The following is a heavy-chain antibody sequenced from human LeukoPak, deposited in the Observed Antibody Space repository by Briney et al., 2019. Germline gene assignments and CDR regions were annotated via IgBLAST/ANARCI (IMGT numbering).Heavy chain of an antibody. V-gene: IGHV3-21*01. J-gene: IGHJ4*02. CDR3: ARDPPYYYDSSGFDY. CDR1: GFTFSSYS. Sequence: GGSLRLSCAASGFTFSSYSMNWVRQAPGKGLEWVSSISSSSSYIYYADSVKGRFTISRDNAKNSLYLQMNSLRAEDTAVYYCARDPPYYYDSSGFDYWGQGTLVTVSS. D-gene: IGHD3-22*01. CDR2: ISSSSSYI.